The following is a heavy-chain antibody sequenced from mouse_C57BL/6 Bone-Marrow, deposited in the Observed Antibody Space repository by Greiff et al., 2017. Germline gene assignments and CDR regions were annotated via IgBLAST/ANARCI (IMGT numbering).Heavy chain of an antibody. CDR1: GFTFSSYG. V-gene: IGHV5-6*02. D-gene: IGHD2-3*01. CDR3: ARGYYNYFDY. Sequence: EVMLVESGGDLVKPGGSLQLSCAASGFTFSSYGMSWVRQTPDKRLEWVATISSGGSYTYYPDSVKGRFTISRDNAKNTLYLQMSSLKSEDTAMDYCARGYYNYFDYWGQGTTLTVSS. CDR2: ISSGGSYT. J-gene: IGHJ2*01.